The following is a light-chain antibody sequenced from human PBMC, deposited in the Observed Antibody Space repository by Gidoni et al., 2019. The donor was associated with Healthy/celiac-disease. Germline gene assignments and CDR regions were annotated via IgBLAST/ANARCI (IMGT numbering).Light chain of an antibody. CDR2: QDS. Sequence: SYELTQPPSVSVPTGQTASITCSGDKLGDKYACWYQQKPGQSPVLVIYQDSKRPSGIPERFSGSNSGNTATLTISGTQAMDEADYYCKAWESSTALYVFGAGTKVTVL. CDR3: KAWESSTALYV. V-gene: IGLV3-1*01. J-gene: IGLJ1*01. CDR1: KLGDKY.